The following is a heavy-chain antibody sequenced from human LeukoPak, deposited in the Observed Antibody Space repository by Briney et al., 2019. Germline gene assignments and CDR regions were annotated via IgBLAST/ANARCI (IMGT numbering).Heavy chain of an antibody. CDR3: ARDFMYAFDI. D-gene: IGHD3-10*02. V-gene: IGHV3-48*01. CDR1: GFTFSTYS. Sequence: PGGPLRLSCAASGFTFSTYSMNWVRQAPGKGLEWVSYISNYATSYADSVKGRFTISRDTAKNSLYLQMNSLRAEDTAVYYCARDFMYAFDIWGQGTMVTVSS. J-gene: IGHJ3*02. CDR2: ISNYAT.